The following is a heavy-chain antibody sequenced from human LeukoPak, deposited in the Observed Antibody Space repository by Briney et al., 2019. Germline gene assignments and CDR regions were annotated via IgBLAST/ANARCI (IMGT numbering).Heavy chain of an antibody. V-gene: IGHV4-39*01. J-gene: IGHJ6*02. D-gene: IGHD6-19*01. CDR3: ASLAVARNYYYYAMDV. CDR1: GGTITSRSYY. Sequence: NSSETLSLTCTVSGGTITSRSYYWGWIRQSPRKGLEWIASIYYTGSTYCNPSLKSRVTISVDTSKNQCSLKLSSVTAADTAVYYCASLAVARNYYYYAMDVWGQGTTVTVS. CDR2: IYYTGST.